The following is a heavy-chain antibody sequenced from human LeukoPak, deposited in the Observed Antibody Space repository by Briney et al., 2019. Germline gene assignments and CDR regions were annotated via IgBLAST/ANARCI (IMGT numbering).Heavy chain of an antibody. V-gene: IGHV1-46*01. CDR1: GYTFTSYY. CDR2: SNPSGRST. D-gene: IGHD6-19*01. J-gene: IGHJ4*02. CDR3: ARDWKQGSGCFCDY. Sequence: ASVKVSCKPSGYTFTSYYMQWVRQAPAQGLEWMGISNPSGRSTSYAQKVQGRVTMTMDTSTRTVYMELSSLRSEGTAGYYCARDWKQGSGCFCDYWGQGTLVTVSS.